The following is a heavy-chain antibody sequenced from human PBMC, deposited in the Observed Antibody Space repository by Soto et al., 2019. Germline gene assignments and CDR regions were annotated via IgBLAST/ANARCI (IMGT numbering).Heavy chain of an antibody. CDR3: ARGYYYGSGSSTSDAFDI. D-gene: IGHD3-10*01. J-gene: IGHJ3*02. V-gene: IGHV3-11*03. Sequence: GGSLRLSCAASGFTFSDYYMSWIRQAPGKGLEWVSYISSSSSYTNYADSVKGRFTISRDNAKNSLYLQMNSLRAEDTAVYYCARGYYYGSGSSTSDAFDIWGQGTMVTVSS. CDR1: GFTFSDYY. CDR2: ISSSSSYT.